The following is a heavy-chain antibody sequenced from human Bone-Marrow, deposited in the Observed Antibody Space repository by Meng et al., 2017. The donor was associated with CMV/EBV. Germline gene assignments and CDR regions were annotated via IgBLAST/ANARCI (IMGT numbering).Heavy chain of an antibody. CDR2: INHSGST. J-gene: IGHJ6*02. V-gene: IGHV4-34*01. CDR1: GGSFSGYY. CDR3: ARGPRFGYQSHYYYYYGMDV. D-gene: IGHD3-10*01. Sequence: GSLRLSCAVYGGSFSGYYWSWIRRPPGKGLEWIGEINHSGSTNYNPSLKSRVTISVDTSKNQFSLKLSSVTAADTAVYYCARGPRFGYQSHYYYYYGMDVWGQGTTVTVSS.